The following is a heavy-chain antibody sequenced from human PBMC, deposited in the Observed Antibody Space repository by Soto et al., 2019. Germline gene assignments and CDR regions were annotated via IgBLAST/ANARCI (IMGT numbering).Heavy chain of an antibody. D-gene: IGHD3-22*01. Sequence: GESLKISCMGSGYSFAGYWITWVRQKPGKGLEWMGRIDPSDSQTCYSPSFRGHVTISVTKSITTVFLQWSSLRASDTAMYYCARQIYDSDTGPNFQYYFDSWGQGTPVTVSS. CDR3: ARQIYDSDTGPNFQYYFDS. V-gene: IGHV5-10-1*01. CDR1: GYSFAGYW. CDR2: IDPSDSQT. J-gene: IGHJ4*02.